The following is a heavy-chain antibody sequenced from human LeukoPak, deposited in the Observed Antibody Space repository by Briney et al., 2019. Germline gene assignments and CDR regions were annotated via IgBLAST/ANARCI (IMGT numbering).Heavy chain of an antibody. J-gene: IGHJ4*02. Sequence: SETLSLTCTVSGGSLSGYYWSWIRQTPGKGPEWIGYIYSSGTTNYNRSLQSRVIISLDTPKNQFSLSVTSVTAADTATYFCARRISSWNVYIDKWGQGIQVTVSS. V-gene: IGHV4-4*09. D-gene: IGHD1-1*01. CDR1: GGSLSGYY. CDR2: IYSSGTT. CDR3: ARRISSWNVYIDK.